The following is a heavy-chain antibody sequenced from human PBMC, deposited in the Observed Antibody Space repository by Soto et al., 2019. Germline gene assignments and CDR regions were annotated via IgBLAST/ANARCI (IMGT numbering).Heavy chain of an antibody. D-gene: IGHD3-22*01. CDR1: GCAFSSYS. Sequence: GSLGLSCAAAGCAFSSYSLNWVPQAPGKGLEWVSYISSSGSTIYYADSVKGRFTISRDNAKNSLYLQMNSLRDEDTAVYYCARGNPITMIVVVAPDFDYWGQGTLVTVSS. CDR3: ARGNPITMIVVVAPDFDY. CDR2: ISSSGSTI. V-gene: IGHV3-48*02. J-gene: IGHJ4*02.